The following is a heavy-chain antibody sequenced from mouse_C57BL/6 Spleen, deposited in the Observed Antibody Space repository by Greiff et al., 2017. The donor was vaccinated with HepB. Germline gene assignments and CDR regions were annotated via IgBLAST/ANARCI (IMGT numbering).Heavy chain of an antibody. V-gene: IGHV5-16*01. CDR1: GFTFSDYY. CDR2: INYDGSST. CDR3: ARGEGDYYGMDY. J-gene: IGHJ4*01. Sequence: EVMLVESEGGLVQPGSSMKLSCTASGFTFSDYYMAWVRQVPEKGLEWVANINYDGSSTYYLDSLKSRFIISRDNAKNILYLQMSSLKSEDTATYYCARGEGDYYGMDYRGQGTSVPGPS.